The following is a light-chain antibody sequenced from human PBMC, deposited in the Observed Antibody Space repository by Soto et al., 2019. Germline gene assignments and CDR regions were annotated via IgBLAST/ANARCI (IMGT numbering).Light chain of an antibody. CDR2: EVS. J-gene: IGLJ2*01. Sequence: QSALTQPASVSGSPGQSITISCTGTSSDIGGYNYVSWYQQYPGKAPKLMIYEVSNRPSGVSNRFSGSKSGNTASLTISGLQAEDEADYYCSSFTSSSTLVGFGGGTKLTVL. V-gene: IGLV2-14*01. CDR3: SSFTSSSTLVG. CDR1: SSDIGGYNY.